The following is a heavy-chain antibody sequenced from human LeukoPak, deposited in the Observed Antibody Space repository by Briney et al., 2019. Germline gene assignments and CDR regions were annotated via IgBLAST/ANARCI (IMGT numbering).Heavy chain of an antibody. CDR1: GGSISSYY. J-gene: IGHJ5*02. CDR3: ARQNVIAAAGTSWFDP. V-gene: IGHV4-4*07. D-gene: IGHD6-13*01. Sequence: SETLSLTCTVSGGSISSYYWSWIRRPAGKGLEWIGRIYTSGSTNYNPSLKSRVTMSVDTSKNQFSLKLSSVTAADTAVYYCARQNVIAAAGTSWFDPWGQGTLVTVSS. CDR2: IYTSGST.